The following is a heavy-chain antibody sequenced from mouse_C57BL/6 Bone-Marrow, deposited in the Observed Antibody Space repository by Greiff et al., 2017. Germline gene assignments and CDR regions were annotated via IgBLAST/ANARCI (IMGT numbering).Heavy chain of an antibody. CDR2: INPNNGGT. Sequence: VQLQQSGPELVKPGASVKIPCKASGYTFTDYNLDWLKQSHGKSLEWFGDINPNNGGTIYNQKFKGKPTLTVDKSSSTAYMELRSLTSEDTAVYYCARLRDGMDYWGQGTSVTVSS. V-gene: IGHV1-18*01. D-gene: IGHD3-3*01. CDR1: GYTFTDYN. J-gene: IGHJ4*01. CDR3: ARLRDGMDY.